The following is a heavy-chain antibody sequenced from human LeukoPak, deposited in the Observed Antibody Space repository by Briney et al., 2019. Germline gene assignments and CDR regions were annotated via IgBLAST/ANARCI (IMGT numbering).Heavy chain of an antibody. CDR3: ARTVRCSSTSCYLELNY. V-gene: IGHV4-61*02. CDR2: IYTSGST. Sequence: SETLSLTCTVSGGSISSGSYYWSWIRQPAGKGLEWIGRIYTSGSTNYNPSLKSRVTISVDTSKNQFSLKLSSVTAADTAVYYCARTVRCSSTSCYLELNYWGQGTLVTVSS. CDR1: GGSISSGSYY. J-gene: IGHJ4*02. D-gene: IGHD2-2*01.